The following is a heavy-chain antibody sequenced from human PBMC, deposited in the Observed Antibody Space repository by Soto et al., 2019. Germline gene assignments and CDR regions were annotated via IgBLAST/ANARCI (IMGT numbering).Heavy chain of an antibody. CDR1: GYTFTSYG. V-gene: IGHV1-18*01. D-gene: IGHD3-16*01. CDR2: ISAYNGNT. J-gene: IGHJ4*02. CDR3: RITPFAEFDY. Sequence: ASEVSCKASGYTFTSYGISWVRQAPGQGLEWMGWISAYNGNTNYAQKLQGRVTMTTDTSTSTAYMELRSLRSDDTAVYYCRITPFAEFDYWGQGTLVTVSS.